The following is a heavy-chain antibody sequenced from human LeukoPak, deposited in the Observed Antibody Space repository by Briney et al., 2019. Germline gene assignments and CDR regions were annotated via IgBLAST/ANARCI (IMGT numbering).Heavy chain of an antibody. D-gene: IGHD1-1*01. V-gene: IGHV4-39*07. CDR1: GGSISSSSYY. Sequence: PSETLSLTCTVSGGSISSSSYYWSWIRQPPGKGLEWIAEINHSGSTNYNPSLQSRVTISVDTSKKQFSLKLRSVTAADTAVYYCRFQTSQNEGYYFDYWGQGTLVTASS. J-gene: IGHJ4*02. CDR3: RFQTSQNEGYYFDY. CDR2: INHSGST.